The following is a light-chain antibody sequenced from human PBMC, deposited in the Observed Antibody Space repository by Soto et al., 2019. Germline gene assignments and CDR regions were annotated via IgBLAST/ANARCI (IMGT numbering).Light chain of an antibody. CDR2: DVT. Sequence: QSVLTQPASVSRSPGQSITISCTGTSSDVGGYNYVSWYQHHPGKAPKLIIYDVTNRPSGVSNPFSGSKSGNTASLTISGLQPEDEADYYCSSYTTSNTRQIVFGTRTKVTVL. V-gene: IGLV2-14*03. CDR1: SSDVGGYNY. J-gene: IGLJ1*01. CDR3: SSYTTSNTRQIV.